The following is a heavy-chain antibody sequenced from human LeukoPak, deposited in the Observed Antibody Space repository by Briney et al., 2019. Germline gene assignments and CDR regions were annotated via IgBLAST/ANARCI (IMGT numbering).Heavy chain of an antibody. D-gene: IGHD3-3*01. CDR1: GYSFTSYW. CDR2: IYPGDSDT. V-gene: IGHV5-51*01. CDR3: ARHGVYDFWSGYYGPPHLYYMDV. Sequence: GESLKISCKGSGYSFTSYWIGWVRQMPGKGLEWMGIIYPGDSDTRYSPSFQGRVTISADKSISTAYLQWSSLKASDTAMYYCARHGVYDFWSGYYGPPHLYYMDVWGKGTTVTVSS. J-gene: IGHJ6*03.